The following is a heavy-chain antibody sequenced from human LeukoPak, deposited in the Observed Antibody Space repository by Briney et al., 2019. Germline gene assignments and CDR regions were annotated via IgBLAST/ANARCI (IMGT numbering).Heavy chain of an antibody. CDR1: GYTFTSYG. CDR3: ARMGDDYVWGSYRRYFDY. V-gene: IGHV1-18*01. D-gene: IGHD3-16*02. CDR2: SSAYNGNT. Sequence: ASVKVSFKASGYTFTSYGISWVRQAPGQGLEWMGWSSAYNGNTNYAQKLQGRVTMTTDTSTSTAYMELRSLRSDDTAVYYCARMGDDYVWGSYRRYFDYWGQGTLVTVSS. J-gene: IGHJ4*02.